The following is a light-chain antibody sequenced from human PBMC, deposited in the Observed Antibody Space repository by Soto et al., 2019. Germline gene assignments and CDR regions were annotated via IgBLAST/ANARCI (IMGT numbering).Light chain of an antibody. CDR3: SSYTSGSTLYV. V-gene: IGLV2-14*01. CDR2: KAS. J-gene: IGLJ1*01. Sequence: QSVLTQPASVSGSPGQSITISCTGTSSDVGGYDYVSWYQQHPGKAPRLMIYKASNRPSGVSHRFSGSRSGNTASLTISGLQAEDEADYYGSSYTSGSTLYVFGTGTKVTVL. CDR1: SSDVGGYDY.